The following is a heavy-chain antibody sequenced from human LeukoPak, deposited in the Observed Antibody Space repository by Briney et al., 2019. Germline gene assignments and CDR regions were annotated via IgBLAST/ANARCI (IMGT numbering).Heavy chain of an antibody. V-gene: IGHV3-64*01. J-gene: IGHJ4*02. CDR3: ARLSGNPTGPTAPDY. Sequence: PGGSLRLSCAASGFTFSAYDMSWVRQAPGKGLEYVSSLSNNGVTAFYANSVKGRFTISRDTSKTTLHLQMGSLRTEDTAVYYCARLSGNPTGPTAPDYWGQGTLVTVSS. CDR2: LSNNGVTA. D-gene: IGHD1-1*01. CDR1: GFTFSAYD.